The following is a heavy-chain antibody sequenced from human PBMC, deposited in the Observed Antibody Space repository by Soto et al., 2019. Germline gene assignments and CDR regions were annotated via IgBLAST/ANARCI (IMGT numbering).Heavy chain of an antibody. D-gene: IGHD2-15*01. CDR2: ISYRGSA. CDR3: ARRMQNYYTMGV. CDR1: GGSISIGGYY. J-gene: IGHJ6*02. Sequence: PSDTLSLTCTVSGGSISIGGYYWSWIRQHPGKGLEWIGYISYRGSAYYSPSLKSRVTISVDTSKNQFSLKVNSVTAADTAVYYCARRMQNYYTMGVWGQGTTVTVSS. V-gene: IGHV4-31*03.